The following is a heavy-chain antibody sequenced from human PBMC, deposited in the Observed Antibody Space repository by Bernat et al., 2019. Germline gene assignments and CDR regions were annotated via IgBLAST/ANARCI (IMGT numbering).Heavy chain of an antibody. D-gene: IGHD3-10*01. CDR2: ISGDGGST. Sequence: EVHLVESGGGVVQPGGSLRLSCAASGFTFDDYAMHWVRQAPGKGLEWVSLISGDGGSTYYADSVKSRFTVSRDNSKNSLYLQMNSLRTEDTALYYCAKDLCITILRGLRSCYYGMDVWGQGTPVTVSS. CDR3: AKDLCITILRGLRSCYYGMDV. CDR1: GFTFDDYA. J-gene: IGHJ6*02. V-gene: IGHV3-43*02.